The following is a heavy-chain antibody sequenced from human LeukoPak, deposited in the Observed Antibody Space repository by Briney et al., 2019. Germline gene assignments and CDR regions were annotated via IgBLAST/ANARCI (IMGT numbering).Heavy chain of an antibody. D-gene: IGHD6-19*01. V-gene: IGHV4-31*03. CDR2: IYYSGST. CDR1: GGSISSGGYY. Sequence: SETLSLTCTVSGGSISSGGYYWRWIRQHPGKGLEWIGYIYYSGSTYYNPSLKSRVTISVDTSKNQFSLKLSSVTAADTAVYYCARANFIKYSSGWTFDYWGQGTLVTVSS. J-gene: IGHJ4*02. CDR3: ARANFIKYSSGWTFDY.